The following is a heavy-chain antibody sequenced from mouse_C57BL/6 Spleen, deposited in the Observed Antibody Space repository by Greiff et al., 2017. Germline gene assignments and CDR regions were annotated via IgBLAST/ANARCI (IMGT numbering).Heavy chain of an antibody. D-gene: IGHD3-2*02. CDR2: ISYDGSN. Sequence: EVQLQQSGPGLVKPSQSLSLTCSVTGYSITSGYYWNWIRQFPGNKLEWMGYISYDGSNNYNPSLKNRISITRDTSKNQFFLKLNSVTPEDTATYYCARDSSGYLFAYWGQGTLVTVSA. CDR3: ARDSSGYLFAY. V-gene: IGHV3-6*01. J-gene: IGHJ3*01. CDR1: GYSITSGYY.